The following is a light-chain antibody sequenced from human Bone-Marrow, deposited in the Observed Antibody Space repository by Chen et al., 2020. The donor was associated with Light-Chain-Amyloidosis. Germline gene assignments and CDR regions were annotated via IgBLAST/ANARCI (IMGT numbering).Light chain of an antibody. Sequence: EIVMTQSPATLSVSPGERATLSCRASQSVSTYLAWYQKKPGQAPRLLIYGASNRATGIPASFSGSGSGTDFTLTISSLEPEDFAVYYCQQRSNWPRTFGQGTKLEIK. CDR1: QSVSTY. CDR3: QQRSNWPRT. CDR2: GAS. J-gene: IGKJ2*01. V-gene: IGKV3-11*01.